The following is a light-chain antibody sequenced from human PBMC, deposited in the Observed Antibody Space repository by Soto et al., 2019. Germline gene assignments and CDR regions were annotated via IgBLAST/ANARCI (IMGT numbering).Light chain of an antibody. CDR1: QSVSSSY. Sequence: EIWLTQSPGTLALSPGERATLSCRGSQSVSSSYLAWYQQKTAQATRLIIYGESSRATGIPDRFSGSGSGTDFTLTISRMETEDFAVYYCQQHVSSPITFGKGTRREIK. J-gene: IGKJ5*01. V-gene: IGKV3-20*01. CDR2: GES. CDR3: QQHVSSPIT.